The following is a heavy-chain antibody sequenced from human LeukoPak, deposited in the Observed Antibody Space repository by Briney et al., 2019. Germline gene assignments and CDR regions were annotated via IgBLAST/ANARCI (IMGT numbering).Heavy chain of an antibody. CDR2: ISAHNGDT. Sequence: ASVKVSCKASGYTFASYGISWVREAPGQGLGWMGWISAHNGDTDYAQNFQGRVTMTTDTSTNTIYMELRSLRSDDTAVYYCAREIREEMAPEVETDAFDIWGQGTMVTVSS. CDR3: AREIREEMAPEVETDAFDI. D-gene: IGHD5-24*01. CDR1: GYTFASYG. J-gene: IGHJ3*02. V-gene: IGHV1-18*01.